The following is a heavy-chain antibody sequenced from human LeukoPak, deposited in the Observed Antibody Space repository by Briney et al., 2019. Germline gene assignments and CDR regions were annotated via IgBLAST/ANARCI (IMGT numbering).Heavy chain of an antibody. CDR1: GGSFSGYY. D-gene: IGHD5-24*01. J-gene: IGHJ3*02. CDR3: ARKDGDI. CDR2: INHSGST. Sequence: SETLSLTCAVYGGSFSGYYWSWIRQPPGKGLEWIGEINHSGSTNYNPSLKSRVTMSVDSSKNQFSLKVSSVTAADTAVYYCARKDGDIWGQGTTVTVSS. V-gene: IGHV4-34*01.